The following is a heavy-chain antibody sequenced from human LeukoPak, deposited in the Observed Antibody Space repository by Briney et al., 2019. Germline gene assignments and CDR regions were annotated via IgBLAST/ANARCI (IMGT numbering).Heavy chain of an antibody. J-gene: IGHJ4*02. D-gene: IGHD4/OR15-4a*01. Sequence: PGGSLRLSCEASGFTFSNNGMHWVRQAPGKGLEWVATVWYDGSYKYYAESVKGRFTISRDNSKNTLYLEMNSLRAEDTAVYFCARLNGANEGYFDYWGQGTLVTVSS. V-gene: IGHV3-33*01. CDR1: GFTFSNNG. CDR3: ARLNGANEGYFDY. CDR2: VWYDGSYK.